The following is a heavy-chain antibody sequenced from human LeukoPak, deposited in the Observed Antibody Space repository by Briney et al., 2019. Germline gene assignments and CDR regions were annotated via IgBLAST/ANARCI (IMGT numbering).Heavy chain of an antibody. D-gene: IGHD6-19*01. CDR1: GFTVSSNY. J-gene: IGHJ3*02. Sequence: GGSLRLSCAASGFTVSSNYMSWVRQAPGKGPEWVSVIYSGGSTYYADSVKGRFTISRDNSKNTLYLQMNSLRAEDTAVYYCARETRYSSGWPGDAFDIWGQGTMVTVSS. V-gene: IGHV3-53*05. CDR3: ARETRYSSGWPGDAFDI. CDR2: IYSGGST.